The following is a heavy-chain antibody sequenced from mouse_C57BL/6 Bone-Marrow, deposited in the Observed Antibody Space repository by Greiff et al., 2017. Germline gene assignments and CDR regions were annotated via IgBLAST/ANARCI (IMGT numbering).Heavy chain of an antibody. CDR1: GYTFTSYW. J-gene: IGHJ2*01. V-gene: IGHV1-72*01. Sequence: QVQLQQPGAELVQPGASVKLSCKASGYTFTSYWMHWVKQRPGRGLEWIGRIEPNSGGTKYNEKFKSKATLTVDKPTSTAYMQLSSLTSEDSAVYYCHLYYYGIVDYWGQGTTLTVAS. CDR2: IEPNSGGT. CDR3: HLYYYGIVDY. D-gene: IGHD1-1*01.